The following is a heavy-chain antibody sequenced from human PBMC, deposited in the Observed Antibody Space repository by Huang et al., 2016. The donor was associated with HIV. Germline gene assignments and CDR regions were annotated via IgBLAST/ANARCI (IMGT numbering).Heavy chain of an antibody. CDR1: TVTFSAYW. CDR3: ATKADAMDV. J-gene: IGHJ6*02. CDR2: IRQDGSEK. D-gene: IGHD2-8*01. Sequence: LVESGGGLVWPGGSLRLSCAGSTVTFSAYWMAWVRQSPGQGLEWGASIRQDGSEKHYVDSVEGRFNISRDNGKKLLFLEMRSLGVDDTAVYFCATKADAMDVWGQGTTVIVSS. V-gene: IGHV3-7*01.